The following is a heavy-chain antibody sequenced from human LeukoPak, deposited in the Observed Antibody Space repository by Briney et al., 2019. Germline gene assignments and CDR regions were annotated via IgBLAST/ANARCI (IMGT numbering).Heavy chain of an antibody. CDR2: ISRDGSGT. D-gene: IGHD3-10*01. CDR1: GFTFSGSA. CDR3: ARDAFYSSGTYFDY. V-gene: IGHV3-30*04. J-gene: IGHJ4*02. Sequence: PGRSLRLSCAASGFTFSGSAIHWVRQAPGKGLGWVSVISRDGSGTYYADSVKGRFTISRDNSKNTVYLQMNSLEPDDTAVYYCARDAFYSSGTYFDYWGQGTLVTVSS.